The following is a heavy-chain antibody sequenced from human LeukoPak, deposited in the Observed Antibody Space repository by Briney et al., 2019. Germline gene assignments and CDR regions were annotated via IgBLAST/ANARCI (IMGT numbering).Heavy chain of an antibody. CDR2: IYYSGST. CDR3: ARLGQWPSAAFDY. D-gene: IGHD6-19*01. Sequence: SETLSLTCTVSGGSISSSSYYWGWIRQPPGTGLEWIGSIYYSGSTYYNPSLKSRVTISVDTSKNQFSLKLSSVTAADTAMYYCARLGQWPSAAFDYWGQGTLVTVSS. V-gene: IGHV4-39*01. J-gene: IGHJ4*02. CDR1: GGSISSSSYY.